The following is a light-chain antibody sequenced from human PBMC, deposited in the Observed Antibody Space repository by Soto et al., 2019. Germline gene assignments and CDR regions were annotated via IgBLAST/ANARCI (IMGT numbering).Light chain of an antibody. Sequence: DIQMTQSPATLSASVGDRVTITCRASQSISSWLAWYQQKPGKAPKLLIYDASSLESGVPSRFSGSGSGTEFTLTISSLQPVDFATYYCQQYNSYPLTFGPGTKVDIK. J-gene: IGKJ3*01. CDR2: DAS. V-gene: IGKV1-5*01. CDR1: QSISSW. CDR3: QQYNSYPLT.